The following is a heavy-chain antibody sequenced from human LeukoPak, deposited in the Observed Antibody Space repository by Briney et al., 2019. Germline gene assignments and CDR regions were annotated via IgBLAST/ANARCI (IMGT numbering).Heavy chain of an antibody. CDR1: GFTFSSYG. Sequence: GGSLRLSCAASGFTFSSYGMHWVRQAPGKGLEWVAFIRYDGSNKYYADSVKGRFTISRDNSKNTLYLQMNSLRAEDTAVYYFLSGSYLHDYFDIWGQGTMVTVSS. CDR3: LSGSYLHDYFDI. V-gene: IGHV3-30*02. J-gene: IGHJ3*02. D-gene: IGHD1-26*01. CDR2: IRYDGSNK.